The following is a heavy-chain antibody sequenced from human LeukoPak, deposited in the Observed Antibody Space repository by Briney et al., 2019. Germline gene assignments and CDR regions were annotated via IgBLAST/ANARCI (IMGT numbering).Heavy chain of an antibody. CDR1: GGSISSSNW. CDR3: ARMVLGYYGSGSYHPDY. Sequence: SETLSLTCAVSGGSISSSNWWSWVRQPPGKGLEWVGEIYHSGSTNYNPSLKSRVTISVDTSKNQFSLELSSVTAADTAVYYCARMVLGYYGSGSYHPDYWGQGTLVTVSS. J-gene: IGHJ4*02. CDR2: IYHSGST. D-gene: IGHD3-10*01. V-gene: IGHV4-4*02.